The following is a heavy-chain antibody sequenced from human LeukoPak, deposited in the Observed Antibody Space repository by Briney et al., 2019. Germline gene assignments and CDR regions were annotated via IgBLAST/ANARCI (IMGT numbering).Heavy chain of an antibody. CDR2: IYYSGST. D-gene: IGHD3-22*01. CDR3: ARTMIVVVRRWFDP. CDR1: GGSVSSSSCY. V-gene: IGHV4-39*02. J-gene: IGHJ5*02. Sequence: SETLSLTCAVSGGSVSSSSCYWDWIRQPPGEGLEWIGSIYYSGSTYYNPSLKSRLTISVDTSKNHFSLKLSSVTAADTAVYYCARTMIVVVRRWFDPWGQGTLVTVSS.